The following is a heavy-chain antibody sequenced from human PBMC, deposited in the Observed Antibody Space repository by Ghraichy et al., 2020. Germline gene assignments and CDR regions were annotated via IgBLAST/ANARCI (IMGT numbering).Heavy chain of an antibody. CDR3: ARDTYDFLTGYYDRLFDP. Sequence: ESLNISCTVSGGSVASGNSYWSWIRQSPGKGLEWIGYIYHTGSTNYNPSLNSRLTISIDTSKNHFSLRLSSVTAADTAVYYCARDTYDFLTGYYDRLFDPWGQGTLVTVSS. CDR2: IYHTGST. CDR1: GGSVASGNSY. J-gene: IGHJ5*02. D-gene: IGHD3-9*01. V-gene: IGHV4-61*03.